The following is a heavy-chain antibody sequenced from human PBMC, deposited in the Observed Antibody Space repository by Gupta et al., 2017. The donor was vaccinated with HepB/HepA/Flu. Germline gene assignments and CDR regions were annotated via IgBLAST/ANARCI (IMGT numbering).Heavy chain of an antibody. CDR1: GGSISSSSYY. D-gene: IGHD2-2*01. Sequence: QLQLQESGPGLVKPSETLSLTCTVSGGSISSSSYYWGWIRQPPGKGLEWIGSIYYSGSTYYNPSLKSRVTISVDTSKNQFSLKLSSVTAADTAVYYCARRAILVVPVSPYYFDYWGQGTLVTVSS. V-gene: IGHV4-39*01. CDR3: ARRAILVVPVSPYYFDY. CDR2: IYYSGST. J-gene: IGHJ4*02.